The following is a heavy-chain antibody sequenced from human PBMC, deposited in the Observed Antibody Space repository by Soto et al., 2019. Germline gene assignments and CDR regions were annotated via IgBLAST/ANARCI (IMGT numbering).Heavy chain of an antibody. CDR1: GFTFSAYA. D-gene: IGHD6-13*01. Sequence: EVQLLESGGALVQPGGSLRLSCVVSGFTFSAYAMSWVRQAPGKGLEWVSAVTGSGDDTYHAESVKGRFTISRDNSRDTLYFQMNSLRAEDTGIYYCVKGSTTSRPYYFDYGGQGTLVTVSS. V-gene: IGHV3-23*01. J-gene: IGHJ4*02. CDR2: VTGSGDDT. CDR3: VKGSTTSRPYYFDY.